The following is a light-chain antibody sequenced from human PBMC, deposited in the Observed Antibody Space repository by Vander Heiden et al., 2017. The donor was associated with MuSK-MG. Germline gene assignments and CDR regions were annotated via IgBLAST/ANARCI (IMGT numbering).Light chain of an antibody. CDR1: QSVSSSY. V-gene: IGKV3-20*01. Sequence: EIVLTQSPGTLSLSPGERATLSCRASQSVSSSYLAWYQQKPGQAPRLLIYGASSRATGIPDRFSGSGSGTDFTLTISRLEPEDFAVYYCQQDGSSSYTFGPGTKMEIK. CDR3: QQDGSSSYT. J-gene: IGKJ2*01. CDR2: GAS.